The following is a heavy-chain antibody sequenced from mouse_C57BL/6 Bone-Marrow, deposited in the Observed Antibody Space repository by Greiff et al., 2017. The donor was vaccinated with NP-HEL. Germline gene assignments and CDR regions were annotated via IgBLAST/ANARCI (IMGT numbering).Heavy chain of an antibody. CDR3: ARWAMDY. V-gene: IGHV1-50*01. CDR1: GYTFTSYW. CDR2: IDPSDSYT. Sequence: QVQLKQPGAELVKPGASVKLSCKASGYTFTSYWMQWVKQRPGQGLEWIGEIDPSDSYTNYNQKFKGKATLTEDTSSSTAYMQLSSLTSEDSAVYYCARWAMDYWGQGTSVTVSS. J-gene: IGHJ4*01.